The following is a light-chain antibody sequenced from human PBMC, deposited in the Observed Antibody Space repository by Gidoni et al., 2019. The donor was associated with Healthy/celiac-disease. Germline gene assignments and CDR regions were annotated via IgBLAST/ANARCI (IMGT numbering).Light chain of an antibody. CDR3: SSYTSSSTPYV. Sequence: QSALTPPASVSGSPGQSITISCTGTSSDVGNYNYVSWYQQHPGKAPKLMIYEVSNRPSGVSNRFSGSKSGNTASLTISGLQAEDEADYYCSSYTSSSTPYVFGTGTKVTVL. J-gene: IGLJ1*01. CDR2: EVS. CDR1: SSDVGNYNY. V-gene: IGLV2-14*01.